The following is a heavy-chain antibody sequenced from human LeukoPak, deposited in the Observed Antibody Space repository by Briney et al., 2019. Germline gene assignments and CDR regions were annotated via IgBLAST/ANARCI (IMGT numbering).Heavy chain of an antibody. Sequence: SQTLSLTCAISGDRVSSNSAAWNSIRQSPSRGLESLGRTYYRSKWYNDYAVSVQSRITVNPDTSENQFSLQLNSMTPEDTAVYYCARAPRGSGDFDYWGRGTLVTVSS. CDR2: TYYRSKWYN. CDR3: ARAPRGSGDFDY. D-gene: IGHD3-16*01. CDR1: GDRVSSNSAA. J-gene: IGHJ4*02. V-gene: IGHV6-1*01.